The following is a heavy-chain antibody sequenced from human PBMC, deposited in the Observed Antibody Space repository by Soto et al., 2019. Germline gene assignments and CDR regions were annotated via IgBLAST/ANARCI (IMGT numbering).Heavy chain of an antibody. Sequence: EVQLVESGGGLIQPGGSLRLSCAASGFTVSSKYMTWVRQAPGKGLEWVSVIYGGGTTYYADSVKGRFTISRDNSKNTLYRQMNSLRAEDTAVYYCVQTTGWPGFDFWGQGNLVTVSS. CDR1: GFTVSSKY. CDR3: VQTTGWPGFDF. CDR2: IYGGGTT. V-gene: IGHV3-53*01. J-gene: IGHJ4*02. D-gene: IGHD6-19*01.